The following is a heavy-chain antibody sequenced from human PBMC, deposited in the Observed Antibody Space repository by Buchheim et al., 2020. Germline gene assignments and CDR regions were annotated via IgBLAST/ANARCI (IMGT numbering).Heavy chain of an antibody. V-gene: IGHV4-34*01. CDR1: GGSFSGYY. D-gene: IGHD2-15*01. Sequence: QVQLQQWGAGLLKPSETLSLTCAVYGGSFSGYYWSWIRQPQGKGLEWIGEINHSGSTNYNPSLKSRVTKSVDKSKNQFSLKLSSVTAADTAVYYCARGSTPAALFRHWGQGTL. CDR2: INHSGST. CDR3: ARGSTPAALFRH. J-gene: IGHJ1*01.